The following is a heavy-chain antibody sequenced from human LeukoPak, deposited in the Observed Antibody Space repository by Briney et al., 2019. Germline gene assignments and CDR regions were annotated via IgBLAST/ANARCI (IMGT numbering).Heavy chain of an antibody. CDR1: GFTFSSYE. J-gene: IGHJ4*02. Sequence: QPGGSLRLSCAASGFTFSSYEMNWVRQAPGKGLEWVSYISSSGSTIYYADSVKGRFTISRDNAKNSLYLQMNSLRAEDTAVYYCARDRDPYCSSTSCYTPDYWGQGTLVTVSS. V-gene: IGHV3-48*03. CDR3: ARDRDPYCSSTSCYTPDY. D-gene: IGHD2-2*02. CDR2: ISSSGSTI.